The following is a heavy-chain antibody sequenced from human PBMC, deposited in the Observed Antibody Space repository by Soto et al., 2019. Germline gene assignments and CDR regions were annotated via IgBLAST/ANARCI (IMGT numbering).Heavy chain of an antibody. D-gene: IGHD3-22*01. CDR3: ARDGDLDSSGYPSRPLDY. J-gene: IGHJ4*02. CDR1: GFTFSSYS. V-gene: IGHV3-21*01. CDR2: ISSSSSYI. Sequence: GGSLRLSCAASGFTFSSYSMNWVRQAPGKGLEWVSSISSSSSYIYYADSVKGRFTISRDNAKNSLYLQMNSLRAEDTAVYYCARDGDLDSSGYPSRPLDYWGQGTLVTVSS.